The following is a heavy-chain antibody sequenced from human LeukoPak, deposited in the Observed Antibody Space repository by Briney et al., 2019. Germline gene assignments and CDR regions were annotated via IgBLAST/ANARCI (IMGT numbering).Heavy chain of an antibody. D-gene: IGHD3-3*01. CDR2: INHSGST. CDR1: GGSFSGYY. Sequence: SETLSLTCAVYGGSFSGYYWSWIRQPPGKGLEWIGEINHSGSTNYNPSLKSRVTISVDTSKNQFSLKLSSVTAADTAVYYCARGDLRITISGVVIHTDPNFDYWGQGTLVTVSS. V-gene: IGHV4-34*01. J-gene: IGHJ4*02. CDR3: ARGDLRITISGVVIHTDPNFDY.